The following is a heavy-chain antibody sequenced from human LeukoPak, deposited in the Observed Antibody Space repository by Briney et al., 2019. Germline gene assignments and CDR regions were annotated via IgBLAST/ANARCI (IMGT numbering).Heavy chain of an antibody. CDR2: ISAYNGNT. CDR1: GYTFTSYG. J-gene: IGHJ4*02. Sequence: ASVKVSCKASGYTFTSYGISWVRQAPGQGLEWMGWISAYNGNTNYAQKLQGRVTMTTDTSTSTAYMELRSLRSDDTAVYYCARDEGAYCGGDCYSPVDYWGQGTLVTASS. D-gene: IGHD2-21*02. V-gene: IGHV1-18*01. CDR3: ARDEGAYCGGDCYSPVDY.